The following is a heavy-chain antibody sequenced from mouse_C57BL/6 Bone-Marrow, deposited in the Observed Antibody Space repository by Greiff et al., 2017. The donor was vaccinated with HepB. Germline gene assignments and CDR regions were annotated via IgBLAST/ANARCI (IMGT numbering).Heavy chain of an antibody. V-gene: IGHV5-4*01. CDR3: ASTVVGYFDV. D-gene: IGHD1-1*01. Sequence: EVQLVESGGGLVKPGGSLKLSCAASGFTFSSYAMSWVRQTPEKRLAWVATISDGGSYTYYPDNVKGRFTISRDNAKNNLYLQMSHLKSEDTAMYYCASTVVGYFDVWGTGTTVTVSS. CDR2: ISDGGSYT. CDR1: GFTFSSYA. J-gene: IGHJ1*03.